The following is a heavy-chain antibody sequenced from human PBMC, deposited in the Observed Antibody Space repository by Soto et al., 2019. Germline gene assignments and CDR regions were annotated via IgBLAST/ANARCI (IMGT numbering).Heavy chain of an antibody. CDR1: GFTFSSYW. Sequence: GGSLRLSCAASGFTFSSYWMSWVRQAPGKGLEWVANIKQDGSEKYYVDSVKGRFTISRDNAKNSLYLQMNSLRAEDTAVYYCARDPYSSGWPVDYWGQGTLVTVSS. J-gene: IGHJ4*02. CDR2: IKQDGSEK. D-gene: IGHD6-19*01. CDR3: ARDPYSSGWPVDY. V-gene: IGHV3-7*03.